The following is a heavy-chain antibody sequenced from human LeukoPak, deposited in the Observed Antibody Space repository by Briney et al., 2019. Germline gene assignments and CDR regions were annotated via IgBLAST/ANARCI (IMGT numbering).Heavy chain of an antibody. CDR1: GFSFSGHW. Sequence: PGGSLRLSCAASGFSFSGHWMHWARQLPGKGLDWVSRISPTGSTTSYADSVKGRFTVSRDNAKNTLYLQVNNLRAEDTAVYYCARGPSSNWSGLDFWGQGTLLTVSS. V-gene: IGHV3-74*01. CDR2: ISPTGSTT. J-gene: IGHJ4*02. CDR3: ARGPSSNWSGLDF. D-gene: IGHD6-13*01.